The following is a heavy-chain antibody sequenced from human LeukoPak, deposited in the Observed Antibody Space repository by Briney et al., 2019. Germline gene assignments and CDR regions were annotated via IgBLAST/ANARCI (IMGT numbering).Heavy chain of an antibody. CDR1: GYSISSGYY. Sequence: SETLSLTCTVSGYSISSGYYWGWIRQPPGKGLEWIGSVHHSADTYYNPSLKSRLTISIDTSKNQFSLKLNSVTAADTAVYYCARYGHWFDPWGQGTLVTVSS. D-gene: IGHD3-10*01. CDR3: ARYGHWFDP. CDR2: VHHSADT. V-gene: IGHV4-38-2*02. J-gene: IGHJ5*02.